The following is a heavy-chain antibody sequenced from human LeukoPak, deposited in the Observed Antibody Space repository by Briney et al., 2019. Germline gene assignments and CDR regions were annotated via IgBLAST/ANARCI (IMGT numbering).Heavy chain of an antibody. CDR3: ARDRSRVLDY. D-gene: IGHD3-3*01. J-gene: IGHJ4*02. CDR1: GFTFTDYY. V-gene: IGHV1-2*02. CDR2: INPVSGGT. Sequence: ASVVVSCKASGFTFTDYYMHWVRQAPGQGPEWMGWINPVSGGTDFAQKFQGRVTFSRDLSITTVYMDLRGLRFDDTAVYYCARDRSRVLDYWGQGTVVTVSS.